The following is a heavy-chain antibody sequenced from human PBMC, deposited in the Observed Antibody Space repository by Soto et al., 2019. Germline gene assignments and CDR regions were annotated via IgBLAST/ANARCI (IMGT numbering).Heavy chain of an antibody. D-gene: IGHD2-15*01. CDR2: ISSNGDGT. J-gene: IGHJ4*02. V-gene: IGHV3-64*01. CDR1: GFTFSSYA. Sequence: EVQLVESGGGLVQPGGSLRLSCAASGFTFSSYAMQWVRQAPGKGLEYVSGISSNGDGTYYANSVKGRFTISRDNSKNMGSLQMGSLRAEDMAVYSCTRERCSCGSCSTGARYFDYWGQGTLVTVSS. CDR3: TRERCSCGSCSTGARYFDY.